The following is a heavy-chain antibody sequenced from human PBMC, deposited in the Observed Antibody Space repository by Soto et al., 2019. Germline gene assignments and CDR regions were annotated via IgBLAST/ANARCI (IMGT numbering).Heavy chain of an antibody. CDR3: TIGSSSGEVVDI. V-gene: IGHV1-69*02. J-gene: IGHJ3*02. CDR2: IIPMLGIA. CDR1: GGTFSTYS. D-gene: IGHD6-6*01. Sequence: QVQLVQSGAEVKKPGSSVKVSCKDSGGTFSTYSMFWVRQAPGQGLEWMGRIIPMLGIANYAQKFQGRVTILADKSTRTAYMELSSLSLEYTALYCCTIGSSSGEVVDIGGQETVVTVSS.